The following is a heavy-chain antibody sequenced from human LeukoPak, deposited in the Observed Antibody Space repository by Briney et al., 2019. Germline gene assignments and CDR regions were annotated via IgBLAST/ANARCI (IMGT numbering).Heavy chain of an antibody. V-gene: IGHV7-4-1*02. CDR3: ARQESAAGSSWFD. CDR2: INTYTGNP. CDR1: GYRFNSYA. Sequence: ASVKVSCKASGYRFNSYAMNWVGQAPGQGLEWMGWINTYTGNPTYARGFTARFVFSFDTSVSTAYLHISSLKAEDTAVYYCARQESAAGSSWFDWGQGTLVTVSS. D-gene: IGHD6-13*01. J-gene: IGHJ4*02.